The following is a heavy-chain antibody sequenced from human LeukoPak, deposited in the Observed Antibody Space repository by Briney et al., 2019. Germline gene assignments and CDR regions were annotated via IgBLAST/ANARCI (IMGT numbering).Heavy chain of an antibody. D-gene: IGHD3-16*02. J-gene: IGHJ4*02. CDR2: ISGSDGST. CDR3: ARADYDYVWGSYRQYYFDY. V-gene: IGHV3-23*01. CDR1: GFSFRSYP. Sequence: GGSLRLSCAASGFSFRSYPMSWVRQAPGKGLEWVSTISGSDGSTYYADSVKGRFTISRDNAKNSLYLQMNSLRAEDTAVYYCARADYDYVWGSYRQYYFDYWGQGTLVTVSS.